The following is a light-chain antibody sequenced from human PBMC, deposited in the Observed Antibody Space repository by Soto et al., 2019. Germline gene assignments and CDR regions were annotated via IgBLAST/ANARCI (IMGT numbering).Light chain of an antibody. CDR3: QQSYSTPYT. CDR2: AAS. J-gene: IGKJ2*01. V-gene: IGKV1-39*01. Sequence: DILMTQSPSSLSASVGDRVTITCRASQSIAGYLNWYQQKPGKAPKLLIYAASSLQSGVPSRFSGSGSGTDFTLTISSLQPEDFATYYCQQSYSTPYTFGQGTKLEIK. CDR1: QSIAGY.